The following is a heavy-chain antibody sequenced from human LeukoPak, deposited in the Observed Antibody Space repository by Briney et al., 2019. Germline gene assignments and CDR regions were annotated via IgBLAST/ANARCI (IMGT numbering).Heavy chain of an antibody. CDR3: ARARGYSYGYSDY. CDR2: MNPNSGNT. Sequence: ASVTVSFKASGYTLTSYDINWVRQATGQGLEWMGWMNPNSGNTGYAQKFQGRVTMTRNTPIRTAYMELSSLRSEDTAVYYCARARGYSYGYSDYWGQGTLVTVSS. D-gene: IGHD5-18*01. J-gene: IGHJ4*02. CDR1: GYTLTSYD. V-gene: IGHV1-8*01.